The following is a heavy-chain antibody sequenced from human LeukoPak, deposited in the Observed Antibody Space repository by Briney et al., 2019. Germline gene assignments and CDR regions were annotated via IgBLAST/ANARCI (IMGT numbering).Heavy chain of an antibody. Sequence: ASVRVSSKASGYTFTVYYMHWVRHAPGQGLEWMGWTNPNSGGTNYSQKYQGRVTITRDTAISTAYMKLSRLGSDDTAMYSGARDRASSAFIAFHIWGQGTMVTVSS. CDR1: GYTFTVYY. D-gene: IGHD3-22*01. V-gene: IGHV1-2*02. J-gene: IGHJ3*02. CDR3: ARDRASSAFIAFHI. CDR2: TNPNSGGT.